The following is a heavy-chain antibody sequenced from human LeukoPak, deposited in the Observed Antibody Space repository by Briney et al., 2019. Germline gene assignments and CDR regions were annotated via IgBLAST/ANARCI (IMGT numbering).Heavy chain of an antibody. J-gene: IGHJ4*02. CDR1: AFTFSSYW. CDR3: ARGALYMYYFDY. CDR2: IKGDGSSI. V-gene: IGHV3-74*01. Sequence: GGSLRLSCAASAFTFSSYWMHWVRQAPVKGLEWVSRIKGDGSSINYADSVEGRFTISRDNAKNTVYLQMNSLRVEDTAVYYCARGALYMYYFDYWGQGTLVTVSS. D-gene: IGHD3-10*01.